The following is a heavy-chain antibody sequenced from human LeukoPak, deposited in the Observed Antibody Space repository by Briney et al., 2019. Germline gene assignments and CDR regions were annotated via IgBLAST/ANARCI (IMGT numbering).Heavy chain of an antibody. CDR2: ISSSSSYI. CDR3: ARESIQQLVRRGAFDI. J-gene: IGHJ3*02. CDR1: GFTFSSYS. V-gene: IGHV3-21*01. Sequence: GGSLRLSCAASGFTFSSYSMNWVRQAPGKGLEWVSSISSSSSYIYYADSVKGRFTISRDNSKNTLYLQMNSLRAEDTAVYYCARESIQQLVRRGAFDIWGQGTMVTVSS. D-gene: IGHD6-13*01.